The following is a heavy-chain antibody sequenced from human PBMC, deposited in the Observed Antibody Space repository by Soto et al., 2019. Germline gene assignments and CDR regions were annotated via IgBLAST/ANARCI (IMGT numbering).Heavy chain of an antibody. D-gene: IGHD2-21*02. CDR2: IYWDNDK. V-gene: IGHV2-5*02. CDR1: GFSLNTGGLG. CDR3: VHSRCGGDCLQSYSSHYYYGMDV. Sequence: QITLKESGPTLVKPTQTLTLTCTFSGFSLNTGGLGVGWIRQPPGKALEWLALIYWDNDKRYSPSLMSRLTITKDTSKNXGVLXMXYMDPVDAATYYCVHSRCGGDCLQSYSSHYYYGMDVWGQGTTVTVSS. J-gene: IGHJ6*02.